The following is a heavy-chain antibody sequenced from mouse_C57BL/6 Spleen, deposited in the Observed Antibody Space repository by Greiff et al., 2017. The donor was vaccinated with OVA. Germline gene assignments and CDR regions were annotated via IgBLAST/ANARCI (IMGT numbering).Heavy chain of an antibody. V-gene: IGHV14-4*01. Sequence: EVQLQQSGAELVRPGASVKLSCTASGFNLKDDYMHWVKQRPEQGLEWIGWIDPENGDTEYASKFQGKATITADTSSNTAYLQLSSLTSEDTAVYYCTRRVTAAYWGQGTLVTVSA. CDR1: GFNLKDDY. CDR3: TRRVTAAY. J-gene: IGHJ3*01. CDR2: IDPENGDT. D-gene: IGHD2-2*01.